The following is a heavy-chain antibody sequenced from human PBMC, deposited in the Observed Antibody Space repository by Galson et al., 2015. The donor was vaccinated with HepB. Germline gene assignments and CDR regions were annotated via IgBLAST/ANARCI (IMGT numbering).Heavy chain of an antibody. V-gene: IGHV3-33*08. CDR3: ARPFFSSDWYFDL. J-gene: IGHJ2*01. D-gene: IGHD2-15*01. CDR2: IRYDGNKK. CDR1: GFTFSNYG. Sequence: SLRLSCAASGFTFSNYGMHWVRQAPGKGLEWVAVIRYDGNKKYHADSVKGRFTISRDNSKNTLYLQMNSLRVEDTAVYYCARPFFSSDWYFDLWGRGTLVTVSS.